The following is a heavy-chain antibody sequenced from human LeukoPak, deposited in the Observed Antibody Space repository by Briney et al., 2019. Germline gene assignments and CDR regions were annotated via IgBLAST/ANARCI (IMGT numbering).Heavy chain of an antibody. J-gene: IGHJ5*02. CDR3: ARARTPRGGWFDP. CDR2: IHHSGST. V-gene: IGHV4-34*01. Sequence: SETLSLTCGVYDGSFSVSDYYWSWIRQPPGKGLEWIGEIHHSGSTDYTPSLKSRVTISIDTSKDQFSLRLTSVTVADTAVYYCARARTPRGGWFDPWGQGTRVPVSA. CDR1: DGSFSVSDYY. D-gene: IGHD1-14*01.